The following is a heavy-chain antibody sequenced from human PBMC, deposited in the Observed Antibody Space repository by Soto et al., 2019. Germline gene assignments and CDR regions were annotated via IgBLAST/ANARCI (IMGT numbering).Heavy chain of an antibody. CDR2: IIPIFGTA. CDR1: GGTFSSYA. CDR3: ARGTPIVVVPAAMEYYYYYGMDV. Sequence: GXSVKDSCKASGGTFSSYAISWVRQAPGQGLEWMGGIIPIFGTANYAQKFQGRVTITADESTSTAYMELSSLRSEDTAVYYCARGTPIVVVPAAMEYYYYYGMDVWGQGTTVTVSS. V-gene: IGHV1-69*13. D-gene: IGHD2-2*01. J-gene: IGHJ6*02.